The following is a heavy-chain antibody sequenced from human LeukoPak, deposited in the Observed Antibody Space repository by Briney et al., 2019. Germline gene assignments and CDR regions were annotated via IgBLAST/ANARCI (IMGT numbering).Heavy chain of an antibody. D-gene: IGHD4-17*01. CDR3: ARDGAYGHRGYFDY. CDR1: GFTFSSYG. V-gene: IGHV3-33*01. CDR2: IWYDGSNK. J-gene: IGHJ4*02. Sequence: PGGSLRLSCAASGFTFSSYGMHWVRQAPGKGLEGVAVIWYDGSNKYYADSVKGRFTISRDNSKNTLYLQMNSLRAEDTAVYYCARDGAYGHRGYFDYWGQGTLVTVSS.